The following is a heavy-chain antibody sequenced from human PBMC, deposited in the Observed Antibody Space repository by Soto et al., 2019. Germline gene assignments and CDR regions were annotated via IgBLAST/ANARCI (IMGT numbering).Heavy chain of an antibody. D-gene: IGHD6-13*01. Sequence: APEKVSCKASGSTFTSYDMHWVRQAPGQGLEWMGIINPSGGSTSYAQKFQGRVTMTRDTSTSTVYMELSSLRSEDTAVYYCASVHSSSPPSCTDVCDQGPMVTVSS. V-gene: IGHV1-46*01. CDR2: INPSGGST. J-gene: IGHJ6*02. CDR1: GSTFTSYD. CDR3: ASVHSSSPPSCTDV.